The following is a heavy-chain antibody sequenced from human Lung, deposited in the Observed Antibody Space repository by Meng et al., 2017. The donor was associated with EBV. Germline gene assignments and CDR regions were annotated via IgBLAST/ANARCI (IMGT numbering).Heavy chain of an antibody. CDR1: GFNFSNAL. V-gene: IGHV3-15*01. Sequence: EVQLVESGGGLVKSGGSLRLSCAASGFNFSNALMSWVRQAPGKGLEWVGRIKSKTDGGTTDYAAPVKGRFTISRDDSKNTLYLQMNSLKTEDTAVYYCTTDGITMIQGYFDYWGQGTLVTVSS. CDR3: TTDGITMIQGYFDY. D-gene: IGHD3-10*01. CDR2: IKSKTDGGTT. J-gene: IGHJ4*02.